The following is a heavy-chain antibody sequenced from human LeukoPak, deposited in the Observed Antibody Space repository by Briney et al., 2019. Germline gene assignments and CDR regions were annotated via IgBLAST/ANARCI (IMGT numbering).Heavy chain of an antibody. CDR2: IYYSGST. Sequence: PSETLSLTCTVSGGSISSGGYYWGWIRQPPGKGLEWIGSIYYSGSTYYNPSLKSRVTISVDTSKNQFSLKLSSVTAADTAVYYCATLDLYYMDVWGKGTTVTVSS. CDR1: GGSISSGGYY. V-gene: IGHV4-39*01. D-gene: IGHD1-1*01. CDR3: ATLDLYYMDV. J-gene: IGHJ6*03.